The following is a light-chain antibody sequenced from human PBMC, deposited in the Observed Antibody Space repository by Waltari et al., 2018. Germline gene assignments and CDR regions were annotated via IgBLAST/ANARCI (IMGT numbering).Light chain of an antibody. CDR1: QSVSNY. CDR2: DTS. Sequence: EIVLTQSPATLSLSPGERATLSCRASQSVSNYLAWYQQKPGQAPRLRIYDTSNRATGIPARFSGSGSGTDFTLTISSLEPEDFAVYYCQQGSDWPPPTFGGGTKVEIK. CDR3: QQGSDWPPPT. V-gene: IGKV3-11*01. J-gene: IGKJ4*01.